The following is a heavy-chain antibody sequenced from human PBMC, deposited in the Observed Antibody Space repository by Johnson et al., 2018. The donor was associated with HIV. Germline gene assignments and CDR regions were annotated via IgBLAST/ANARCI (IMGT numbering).Heavy chain of an antibody. J-gene: IGHJ3*02. CDR3: ARDARYSRSWPDAFDI. CDR2: ISYDGSNI. D-gene: IGHD6-13*01. V-gene: IGHV3-30-3*01. CDR1: GFTFSSYA. Sequence: QVQLVESGGGVVQPGRSLRLSCAASGFTFSSYALHWVRQAPGKGLEWVAVISYDGSNIYYADSAKGSFTISRDNSKNTLYLQMNSLRPEDTAVYYCARDARYSRSWPDAFDIWGQGTMVTVSS.